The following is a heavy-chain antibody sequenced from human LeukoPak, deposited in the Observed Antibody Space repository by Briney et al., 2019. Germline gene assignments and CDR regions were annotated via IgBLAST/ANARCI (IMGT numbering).Heavy chain of an antibody. J-gene: IGHJ5*02. CDR3: TRLKWGDWFDP. Sequence: PSETLSLTCGVSGYSISSGYYWGWIRQPSGKGLEWIASMYHTGTTYYNPSLKSRVTISVDTSKNQFSLGLTSVTAADTAVYYCTRLKWGDWFDPWGQGTLVTVSS. V-gene: IGHV4-38-2*01. CDR1: GYSISSGYY. CDR2: MYHTGTT. D-gene: IGHD1-26*01.